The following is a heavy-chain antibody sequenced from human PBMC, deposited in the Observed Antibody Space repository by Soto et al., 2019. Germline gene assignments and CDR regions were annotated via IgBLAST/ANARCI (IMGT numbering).Heavy chain of an antibody. CDR2: ISGSGGST. Sequence: PGGSLRLSCAASGFTFSSDATSWVRQAPGKGLEWVSAISGSGGSTYYADSAKGRFTISRDNSKNTLYLQMNSLRAEDTAVYYCAKERPSFRYGHYGMDVWGQGTTVTVSS. J-gene: IGHJ6*02. V-gene: IGHV3-23*01. CDR3: AKERPSFRYGHYGMDV. D-gene: IGHD5-18*01. CDR1: GFTFSSDA.